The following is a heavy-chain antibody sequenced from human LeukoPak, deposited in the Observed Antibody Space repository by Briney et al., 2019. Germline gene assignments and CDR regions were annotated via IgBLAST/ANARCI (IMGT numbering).Heavy chain of an antibody. Sequence: KSSETLSLTCTVSGDSISTSYWSWIRQPAGKGLEWIGRIYNTGSTNYNPSLKSRVSMSVDTSKNQFSLRLSSVTAADTAVYFCARGRYSVRYSGMLAYWGQGTLVTVSS. D-gene: IGHD1-26*01. CDR1: GDSISTSY. CDR3: ARGRYSVRYSGMLAY. J-gene: IGHJ4*02. CDR2: IYNTGST. V-gene: IGHV4-4*07.